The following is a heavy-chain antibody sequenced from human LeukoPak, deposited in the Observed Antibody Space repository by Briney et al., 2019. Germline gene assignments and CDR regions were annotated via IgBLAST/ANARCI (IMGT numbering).Heavy chain of an antibody. CDR3: ARGSFDWSYGMDV. CDR1: GGSISSYY. D-gene: IGHD3-9*01. Sequence: SETLSLTCTVSGGSISSYYWSWIRQPPGKGLEGIGYIYYSGSTNYNPSLKSRVTISVDTSKNPFSLKLSSVTAADTAVYYCARGSFDWSYGMDVWGQGTTVTVSS. J-gene: IGHJ6*02. CDR2: IYYSGST. V-gene: IGHV4-59*01.